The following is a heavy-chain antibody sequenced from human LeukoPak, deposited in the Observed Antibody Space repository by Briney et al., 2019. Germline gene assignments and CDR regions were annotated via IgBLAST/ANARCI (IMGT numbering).Heavy chain of an antibody. Sequence: GASVKVSCKASGYTFTGYYMHWVRQAPGQGLEWMGWINPNSGGTNYAQKFQGRVTMPRDTSISTAYMELSRLRSDDTAVYYCARVECGGSCAKSFDYWGQGTLVTVSS. CDR3: ARVECGGSCAKSFDY. CDR2: INPNSGGT. V-gene: IGHV1-2*02. CDR1: GYTFTGYY. J-gene: IGHJ4*02. D-gene: IGHD2-15*01.